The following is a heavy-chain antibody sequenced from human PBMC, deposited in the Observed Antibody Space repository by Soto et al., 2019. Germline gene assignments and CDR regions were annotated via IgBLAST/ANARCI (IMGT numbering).Heavy chain of an antibody. Sequence: QVFLVQSGAEVKKPGASVKVSCKTSGYTFTTYYMHWVRQAPGQGLEWMGVINPSDGSTYSAQKFQGRVTMTRDTSTSTVYLELSSLRAEDSPMYYCVRDRFGYGDSGDWGQGTLVTVSS. CDR3: VRDRFGYGDSGD. CDR2: INPSDGST. V-gene: IGHV1-46*01. J-gene: IGHJ4*02. D-gene: IGHD4-17*01. CDR1: GYTFTTYY.